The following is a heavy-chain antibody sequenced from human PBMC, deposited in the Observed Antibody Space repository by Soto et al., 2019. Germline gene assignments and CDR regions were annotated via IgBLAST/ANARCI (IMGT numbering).Heavy chain of an antibody. Sequence: PGVSLRHSCAASGFTFSSYGVHWVRQAPGKGLEWVAVIWYAGSNKYYADSVKGRFTISRDNSKNTLYLQMNSLRAEDTAVYYCARDGSTRVRGVNHSPLLDHWGQGTQVSVTS. CDR2: IWYAGSNK. V-gene: IGHV3-33*01. D-gene: IGHD3-10*01. CDR3: ARDGSTRVRGVNHSPLLDH. CDR1: GFTFSSYG. J-gene: IGHJ5*02.